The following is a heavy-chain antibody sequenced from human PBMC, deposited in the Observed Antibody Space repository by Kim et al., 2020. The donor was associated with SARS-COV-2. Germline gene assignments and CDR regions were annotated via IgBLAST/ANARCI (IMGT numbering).Heavy chain of an antibody. CDR3: ARGAAGREGYNWFDP. Sequence: SVKVSCKASGGTFSSYAISWVRQAPGQGLEWMGGIIPIFGTANYAQKFQGRVTITADESTSTAYMELSSLRSEDTAVYYCARGAAGREGYNWFDPWGQGTLVTVSS. V-gene: IGHV1-69*13. D-gene: IGHD6-13*01. CDR2: IIPIFGTA. CDR1: GGTFSSYA. J-gene: IGHJ5*02.